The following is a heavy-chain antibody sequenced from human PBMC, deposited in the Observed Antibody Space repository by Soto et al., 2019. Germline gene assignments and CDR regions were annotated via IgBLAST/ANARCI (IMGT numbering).Heavy chain of an antibody. CDR1: GLTFSDHY. D-gene: IGHD1-7*01. CDR2: SRNKAKSYTT. V-gene: IGHV3-72*01. J-gene: IGHJ4*02. CDR3: DRAARSGTTHFDY. Sequence: EVQLVESGGVLVQPGGSLRLSCVASGLTFSDHYMDWVRQAPGKGLEWVGRSRNKAKSYTTDYAASVKGRFTSSRDDSKSAVYLQMNSLETDDTAVYYCDRAARSGTTHFDYWGQGTLVTVSS.